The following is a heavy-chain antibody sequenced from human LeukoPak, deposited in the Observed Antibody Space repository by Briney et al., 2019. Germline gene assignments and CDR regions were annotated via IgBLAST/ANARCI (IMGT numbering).Heavy chain of an antibody. J-gene: IGHJ4*02. CDR2: IYYSGST. V-gene: IGHV4-39*01. CDR1: GGSISSSSYY. D-gene: IGHD5-18*01. CDR3: ATQGYSYGDVDY. Sequence: PSETLSLTCTVSGGSISSSSYYWGWIRQPPGKGLEWIGSIYYSGSTYYNPSLKSRVTISVDTSKNQFSLKLSSLTAADTAVYYCATQGYSYGDVDYWGQGTLVTVPS.